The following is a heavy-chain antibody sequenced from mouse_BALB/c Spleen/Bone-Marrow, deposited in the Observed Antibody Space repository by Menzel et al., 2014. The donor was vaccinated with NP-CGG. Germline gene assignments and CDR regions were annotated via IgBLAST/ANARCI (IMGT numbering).Heavy chain of an antibody. CDR2: ISSSYGDA. V-gene: IGHV1S137*01. Sequence: QVQLQQSGAELVRPGVSVKISCKGSGYTFTDYAMHWVKQGHAKSLEWIGIISSSYGDATYNQKFKGKATMTVDKSSNTAYMELARLTSEDSAIYYCARGLSYYYGTSYYFDYWGQGTTLTVSS. CDR1: GYTFTDYA. CDR3: ARGLSYYYGTSYYFDY. J-gene: IGHJ2*01. D-gene: IGHD1-1*01.